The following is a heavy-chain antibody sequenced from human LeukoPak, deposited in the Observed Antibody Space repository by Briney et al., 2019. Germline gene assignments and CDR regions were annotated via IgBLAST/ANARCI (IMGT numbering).Heavy chain of an antibody. Sequence: ASVKVSCKASGYTFTSYAMNWVRQAPGQGLEWMGWINTNTGNPTYAQGFTGRFVFSLGTSVSTAYLQISSLKAEDTAVYYCARTGIAAAGLYFDYWGQGTLVTVSS. V-gene: IGHV7-4-1*02. D-gene: IGHD6-13*01. J-gene: IGHJ4*02. CDR2: INTNTGNP. CDR3: ARTGIAAAGLYFDY. CDR1: GYTFTSYA.